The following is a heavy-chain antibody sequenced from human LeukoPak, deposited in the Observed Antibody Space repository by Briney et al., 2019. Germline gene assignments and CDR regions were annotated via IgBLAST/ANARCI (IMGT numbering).Heavy chain of an antibody. D-gene: IGHD3-9*01. V-gene: IGHV5-51*01. CDR3: ARHHLATDYDILTGPLDY. J-gene: IGHJ4*02. CDR1: GYSFTSYW. CDR2: IYPGDSDT. Sequence: GESLQISSKGSGYSFTSYWIGWVRQMPGKGLEWMGIIYPGDSDTRYSPPFQGQVTISADKSISTAYLQWSSLKASDTAMYYCARHHLATDYDILTGPLDYWGQGTLVTVSS.